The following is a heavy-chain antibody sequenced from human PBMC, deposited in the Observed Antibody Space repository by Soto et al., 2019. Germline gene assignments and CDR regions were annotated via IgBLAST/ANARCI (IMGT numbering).Heavy chain of an antibody. Sequence: TLSLTCAVSGCSISSGVYSWSWIRQPPGKGLEWIGYIYHSGSTYYNPSLKSRVTISVDRSKNSLRAEDTSVNPVRGPIVNMVIMIIIHGAFDMWGQGTLVTVSS. CDR1: GCSISSGVYS. V-gene: IGHV4-30-2*01. CDR2: IYHSGST. CDR3: VIMIIIHGAFDM. J-gene: IGHJ3*02. D-gene: IGHD2-8*01.